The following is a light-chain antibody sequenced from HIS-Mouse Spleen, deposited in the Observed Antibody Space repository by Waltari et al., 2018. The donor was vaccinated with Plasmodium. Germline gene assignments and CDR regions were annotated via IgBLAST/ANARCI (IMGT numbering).Light chain of an antibody. V-gene: IGLV3-19*01. CDR1: RLRSCY. CDR3: NSRDSSGNHLV. Sequence: SSEMTQDHAVSVALGQRVRITCQGDRLRSCYASWYQQKPGQAPVLVIYGKNNRPTGIPHRFSGSSSGNTASLTITGAQAEDEADYYCNSRDSSGNHLVFGGGTKLTVL. J-gene: IGLJ2*01. CDR2: GKN.